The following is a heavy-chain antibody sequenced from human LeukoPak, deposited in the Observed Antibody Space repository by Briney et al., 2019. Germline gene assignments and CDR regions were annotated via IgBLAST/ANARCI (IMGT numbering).Heavy chain of an antibody. V-gene: IGHV3-20*04. CDR3: ARAHDSSGYAHYFDY. CDR1: GFTFDDYG. Sequence: GGSLRLSCAASGFTFDDYGMSWVRQAPGKGLEWVSGINWNGGSTGYADSVKGRFTISRDNAKNSLYPQMNSLRAEDTALYYCARAHDSSGYAHYFDYWGQGTLVTVSS. CDR2: INWNGGST. D-gene: IGHD3-22*01. J-gene: IGHJ4*02.